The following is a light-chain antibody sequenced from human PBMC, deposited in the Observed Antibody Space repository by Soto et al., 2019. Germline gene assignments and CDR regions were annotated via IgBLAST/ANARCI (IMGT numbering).Light chain of an antibody. CDR2: EVS. Sequence: QSALTQPDSVSGSPGQSITISCTGTSSDVGSYNLVSWYQQHPGKAPKDMIYEVSKRPSGVSNRFSGSKSGNTASLTISGLQAEDEADYYCCSYAGSSNWVFGGGTQLTVL. V-gene: IGLV2-23*02. J-gene: IGLJ3*02. CDR1: SSDVGSYNL. CDR3: CSYAGSSNWV.